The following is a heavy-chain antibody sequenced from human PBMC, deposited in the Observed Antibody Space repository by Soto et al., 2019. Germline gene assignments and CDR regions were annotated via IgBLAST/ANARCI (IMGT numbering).Heavy chain of an antibody. J-gene: IGHJ4*02. CDR2: IYHSGSI. Sequence: SETLSLTCAVSGGSISIGTYSWNWIRQPPGKGLEWIGYIYHSGSILYNPSLRSRVTISLDRSKNQFSLSLSSVTAADTAVYYCARASGYCSGGTCFPFDYWGRGKRVTVYS. CDR1: GGSISIGTYS. CDR3: ARASGYCSGGTCFPFDY. D-gene: IGHD2-15*01. V-gene: IGHV4-30-2*01.